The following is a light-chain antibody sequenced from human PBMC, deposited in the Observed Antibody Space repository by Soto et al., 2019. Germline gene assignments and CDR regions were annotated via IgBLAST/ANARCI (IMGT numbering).Light chain of an antibody. J-gene: IGKJ1*01. Sequence: EIVLTQSPGTLSLSPGERATLSCRASQSVSSSYLAWYQQKPGQAPRLLIYGASSRATGIPDRFSGSGSGTDFTLTISRLEPEDFAVYYCQQYTSYSRTFGQGTKVEIK. CDR2: GAS. CDR3: QQYTSYSRT. V-gene: IGKV3-20*01. CDR1: QSVSSSY.